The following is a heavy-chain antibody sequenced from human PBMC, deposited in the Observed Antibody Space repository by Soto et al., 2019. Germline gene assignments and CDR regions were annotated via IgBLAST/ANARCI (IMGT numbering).Heavy chain of an antibody. V-gene: IGHV3-21*01. CDR2: ISSSSSYI. J-gene: IGHJ4*02. Sequence: GGSLRLSCAASGFTFSSYSMNWVRQAPGKGLEWVSSISSSSSYIYYADSVKGRFTISRENAKNSLYLQMNSLRAEDTAVYYCARAIEVVMTPTASDYWGQGTLVTVYS. D-gene: IGHD2-15*01. CDR3: ARAIEVVMTPTASDY. CDR1: GFTFSSYS.